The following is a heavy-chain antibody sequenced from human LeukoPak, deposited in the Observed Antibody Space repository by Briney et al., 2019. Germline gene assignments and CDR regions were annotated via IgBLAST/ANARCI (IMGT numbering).Heavy chain of an antibody. J-gene: IGHJ6*03. CDR1: GYTFRGYY. Sequence: ASVKVSCKASGYTFRGYYMHWVRQAPGQGLEWMVWINTNSGDTNHAQKFQGRVTMTRDTSITTAYLELSRLTYDDTAVYYCARGRGHDYGGDSENYYYMDVWGKGTMVTVSS. CDR3: ARGRGHDYGGDSENYYYMDV. CDR2: INTNSGDT. V-gene: IGHV1-2*02. D-gene: IGHD4-23*01.